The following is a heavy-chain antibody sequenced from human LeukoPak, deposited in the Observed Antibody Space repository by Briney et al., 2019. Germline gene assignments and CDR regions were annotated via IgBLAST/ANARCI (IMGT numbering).Heavy chain of an antibody. J-gene: IGHJ4*02. CDR2: IRFDGGKK. CDR1: GFSFSTYG. D-gene: IGHD3-10*01. V-gene: IGHV3-30*02. CDR3: AKAITMVRGVTFDY. Sequence: GGSLRLSCAASGFSFSTYGFHWVRQAPGKGLEWVTFIRFDGGKKNYADSVKGRFAISRDNSKNTVYLQMNSLRAEDTAVYYCAKAITMVRGVTFDYWGQGTLVTVSS.